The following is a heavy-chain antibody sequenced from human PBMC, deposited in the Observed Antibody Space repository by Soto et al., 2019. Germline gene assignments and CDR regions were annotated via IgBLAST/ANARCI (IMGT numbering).Heavy chain of an antibody. D-gene: IGHD2-2*01. V-gene: IGHV3-23*01. CDR1: GFTFSSHA. J-gene: IGHJ4*02. CDR3: AKESAVSSGIVLDSFAS. CDR2: RSGSGDST. Sequence: EVQLLESGGDLVQSGGSLRLCCDASGFTFSSHAMSWVRQAPGKGLEWVSGRSGSGDSTHYADSVRGRFTISRDNSNNALYLKMTGLRAADTATYYCAKESAVSSGIVLDSFASWGQGTLFTVSS.